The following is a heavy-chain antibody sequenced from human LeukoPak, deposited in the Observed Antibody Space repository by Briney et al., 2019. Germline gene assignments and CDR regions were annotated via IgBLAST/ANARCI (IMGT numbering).Heavy chain of an antibody. V-gene: IGHV3-23*01. Sequence: GGSLRLSCAASGFTFSSYAMSWVRQAPGKGLEWVSAISGSGGSTYYADSVKGRFTISRDNSKNTLYLQMNSLRAEDTAVYYCAKDSGGYCGSTSCPLGAFDIWGQGTMVTVSS. CDR1: GFTFSSYA. CDR2: ISGSGGST. D-gene: IGHD2-2*01. J-gene: IGHJ3*02. CDR3: AKDSGGYCGSTSCPLGAFDI.